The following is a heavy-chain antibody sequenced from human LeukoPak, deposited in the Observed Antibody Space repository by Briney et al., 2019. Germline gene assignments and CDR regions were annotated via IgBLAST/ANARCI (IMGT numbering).Heavy chain of an antibody. CDR1: GGSFSGYY. J-gene: IGHJ4*02. V-gene: IGHV4-34*01. Sequence: PSETLSLTCAVYGGSFSGYYWSWIRQPPGKGLEWIGEINHSGSTNYNPSLKSRVTISVDTSKNQFSLKLSSVPAADAAVHYCARGPGGSYFVGWGQGTLVTVSS. D-gene: IGHD1-26*01. CDR3: ARGPGGSYFVG. CDR2: INHSGST.